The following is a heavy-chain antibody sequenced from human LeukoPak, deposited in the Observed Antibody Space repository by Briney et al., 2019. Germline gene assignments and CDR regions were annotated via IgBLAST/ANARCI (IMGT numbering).Heavy chain of an antibody. CDR3: ARASASGWPDYFDY. V-gene: IGHV3-74*01. D-gene: IGHD6-19*01. Sequence: GGSLRLSWAASGFTLSRYWMHWVRQAPGKGLVWVSRINGDGSSTPYANSVKGRFTISRDNAKNTLYLQMHSLRADDTAVYYCARASASGWPDYFDYWGQGSVVTVSS. CDR2: INGDGSST. CDR1: GFTLSRYW. J-gene: IGHJ4*02.